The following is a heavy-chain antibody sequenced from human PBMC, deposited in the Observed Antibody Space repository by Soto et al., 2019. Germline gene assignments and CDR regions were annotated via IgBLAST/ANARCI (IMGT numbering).Heavy chain of an antibody. CDR2: IYPGDSDT. CDR3: ARLGEIVDTGTWIQ. J-gene: IGHJ4*02. Sequence: PGESLKISCKASGYRFSTYWIGWVRQRPGKGPEWMAIIYPGDSDTRENPSFQGKVTISADKSSNTVHLQWRSLKASDTAIYYCARLGEIVDTGTWIQWGQGTPVTVSS. CDR1: GYRFSTYW. V-gene: IGHV5-51*01. D-gene: IGHD5-18*01.